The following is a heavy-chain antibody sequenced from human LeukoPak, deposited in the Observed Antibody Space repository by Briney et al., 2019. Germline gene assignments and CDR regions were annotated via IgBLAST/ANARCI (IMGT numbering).Heavy chain of an antibody. Sequence: GASVKVSCKASGYTFTSSGISWVRQAPGQGLAWMGWISTYTGYSKYAQNLQGRVTMTADTSTSTAYMELSSLRSDDTAMYYCAKNSSGGYSDYWGRGTLVTVSS. D-gene: IGHD6-19*01. V-gene: IGHV1-18*01. CDR1: GYTFTSSG. CDR3: AKNSSGGYSDY. CDR2: ISTYTGYS. J-gene: IGHJ4*02.